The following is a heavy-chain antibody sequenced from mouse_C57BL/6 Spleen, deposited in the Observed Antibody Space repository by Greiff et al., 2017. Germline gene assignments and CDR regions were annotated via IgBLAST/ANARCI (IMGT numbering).Heavy chain of an antibody. CDR2: IHPSDSDT. D-gene: IGHD2-2*01. J-gene: IGHJ3*01. V-gene: IGHV1-74*01. CDR1: GYTFTSYW. Sequence: QVQLQQPGAELVKPGASVKVSCKASGYTFTSYWMHWVKQRPGQGLEWIGRIHPSDSDTNYNQKFKGKATLTVDISSSTAYMQLSSLTSEDSAVYYCAIGMVTTRAWFAYWGQGTLVTVSA. CDR3: AIGMVTTRAWFAY.